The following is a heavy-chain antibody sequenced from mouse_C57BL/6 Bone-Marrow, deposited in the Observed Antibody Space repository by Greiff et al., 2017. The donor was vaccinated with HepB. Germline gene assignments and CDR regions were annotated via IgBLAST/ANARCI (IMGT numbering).Heavy chain of an antibody. J-gene: IGHJ2*01. CDR2: IHPNSGST. CDR1: GYTFTSYW. V-gene: IGHV1-64*01. Sequence: QVHVKQPGAELVKPGASVKLSCKASGYTFTSYWMHWVKQRPGQGLEWIGMIHPNSGSTNYNEKFKSKATLTVDKSSSTAYMQLSSLTSEDSAVYYCARSGGYYEGGYWGQGTTLTVSS. D-gene: IGHD2-4*01. CDR3: ARSGGYYEGGY.